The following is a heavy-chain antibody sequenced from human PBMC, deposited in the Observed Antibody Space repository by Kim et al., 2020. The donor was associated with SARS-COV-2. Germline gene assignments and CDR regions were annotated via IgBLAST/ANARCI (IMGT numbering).Heavy chain of an antibody. CDR1: GNSFSNYY. J-gene: IGHJ6*02. V-gene: IGHV1-46*01. Sequence: ASVKVSCKASGNSFSNYYIYWVRQAPGQGLEWMGIINPSDGSTNYAQKFQDIVTMTRDTSTSTVYMDLSSMRSEDTAVYYCGRERGHCSGGSCYPGYYGMDVWGQGTTVTVSS. D-gene: IGHD2-15*01. CDR2: INPSDGST. CDR3: GRERGHCSGGSCYPGYYGMDV.